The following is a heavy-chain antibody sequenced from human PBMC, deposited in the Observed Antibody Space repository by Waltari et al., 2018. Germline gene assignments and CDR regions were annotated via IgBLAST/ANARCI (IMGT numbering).Heavy chain of an antibody. Sequence: QVQLQESGPGLVKPSETLSLTCAVSGYSISSGYYWGWIRQPPGKGLEWIGSIYHSGSTYYNPSLKSRVTISVDTSKNQFSLKLSSVTAADTAVYYCARERGRAGSPLDYWGQGTLVTVSS. CDR1: GYSISSGYY. CDR3: ARERGRAGSPLDY. J-gene: IGHJ4*02. V-gene: IGHV4-38-2*02. D-gene: IGHD3-16*01. CDR2: IYHSGST.